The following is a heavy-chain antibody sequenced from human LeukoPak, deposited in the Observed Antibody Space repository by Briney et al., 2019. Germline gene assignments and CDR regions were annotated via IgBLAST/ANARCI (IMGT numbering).Heavy chain of an antibody. CDR1: GFTFSNYA. V-gene: IGHV3-23*01. J-gene: IGHJ1*01. D-gene: IGHD4-11*01. CDR2: ISGSGDST. CDR3: AKDLKSTVTITEYFQH. Sequence: GGSLRLSCAASGFTFSNYAMSWVRQAPGKGLEWVSAISGSGDSTYYADSVKGRFTISRDNSKNTLYLQMNSLRAEDTAVYYCAKDLKSTVTITEYFQHWGQGTLVTVSS.